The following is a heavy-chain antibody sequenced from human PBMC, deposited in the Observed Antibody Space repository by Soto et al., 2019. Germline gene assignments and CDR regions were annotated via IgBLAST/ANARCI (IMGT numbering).Heavy chain of an antibody. J-gene: IGHJ4*02. CDR2: ISYDGSNK. CDR3: AKDWYSANWSLDY. CDR1: GFTFSSNG. V-gene: IGHV3-30*18. Sequence: QVQLVESGGGVVQPGNSLRLSCAASGFTFSSNGMHWVRQAPGKGLEWVAIISYDGSNKYYADSVKGRFTISRDDSKNTLYLQMNSLRAEDMAVYYCAKDWYSANWSLDYWGQGTLVTVSP. D-gene: IGHD6-13*01.